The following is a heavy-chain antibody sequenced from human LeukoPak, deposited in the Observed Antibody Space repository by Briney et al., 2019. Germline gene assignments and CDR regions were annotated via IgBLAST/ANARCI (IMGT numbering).Heavy chain of an antibody. D-gene: IGHD3-10*01. CDR2: TSSSSSYI. CDR3: ASNQVRGVIIRHDSFDI. CDR1: GFTFSSYS. V-gene: IGHV3-21*01. J-gene: IGHJ3*02. Sequence: GGSLRLSCAASGFTFSSYSMNWVRQAPGKGLEWVSSTSSSSSYINYADSVKGRFTICRDNAKNTSYLKVNSLRAGETAVYYCASNQVRGVIIRHDSFDIWGQGTMVTVSS.